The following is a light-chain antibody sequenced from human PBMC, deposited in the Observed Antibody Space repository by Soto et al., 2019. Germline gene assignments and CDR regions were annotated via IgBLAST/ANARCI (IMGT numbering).Light chain of an antibody. CDR1: QSVGRNY. J-gene: IGKJ4*01. CDR3: QQYGRSLT. Sequence: ENVLTQSPGTLSLSPGERATLSCRASQSVGRNYLAWFQQKSGQAPRLVIYGASSRAAGIPDRLSGSGSGTDFTLTISSLEPEDFAVFYCQQYGRSLTFGGGTKVDIK. V-gene: IGKV3-20*01. CDR2: GAS.